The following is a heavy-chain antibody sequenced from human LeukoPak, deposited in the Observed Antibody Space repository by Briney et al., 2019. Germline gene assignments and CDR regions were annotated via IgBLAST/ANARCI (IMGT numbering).Heavy chain of an antibody. CDR3: ARDEGDRAGWDYYYYGMDV. Sequence: GGSLRLSCAASGFTFSSYEMNWVRQAPGKGLEWVSYISSSGSTIYYADSVKGRFTISRDNAENSLYLQMNSLRAEDTAVYYCARDEGDRAGWDYYYYGMDVWGKGTTVPVSS. CDR2: ISSSGSTI. D-gene: IGHD2-21*02. CDR1: GFTFSSYE. V-gene: IGHV3-48*03. J-gene: IGHJ6*04.